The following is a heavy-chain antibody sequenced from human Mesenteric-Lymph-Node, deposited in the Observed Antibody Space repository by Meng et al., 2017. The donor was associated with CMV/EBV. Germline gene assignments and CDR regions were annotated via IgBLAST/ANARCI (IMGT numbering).Heavy chain of an antibody. V-gene: IGHV4-59*01. D-gene: IGHD3-22*01. CDR3: ARGDYDSSGYLEY. CDR2: IYYSGSS. Sequence: SETLSLTCTVSGGSISTYFWNWIRQPPGKGLEWIGYIYYSGSSNYNPSLKSRVTISIDTSKNRFSLKLSSVTAADTAVYFCARGDYDSSGYLEYWGQGTLVTVSS. CDR1: GGSISTYF. J-gene: IGHJ4*02.